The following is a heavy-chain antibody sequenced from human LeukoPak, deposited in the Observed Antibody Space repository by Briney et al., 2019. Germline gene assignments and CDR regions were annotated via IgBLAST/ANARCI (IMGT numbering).Heavy chain of an antibody. CDR2: INPNSDT. CDR3: ARDRGGNSFDF. V-gene: IGHV1-2*02. D-gene: IGHD4-23*01. J-gene: IGHJ4*02. Sequence: GASVKVSCKASGYTFTGYYMHWVRQAPGQGLEWMGWINPNSDTNYAQKFQGRVTMTRDTSISTADMELNSLRSDDTGVYYCARDRGGNSFDFWGQGTLVTVSS. CDR1: GYTFTGYY.